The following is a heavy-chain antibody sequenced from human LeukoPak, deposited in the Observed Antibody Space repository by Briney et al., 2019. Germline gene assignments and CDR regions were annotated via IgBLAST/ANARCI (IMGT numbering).Heavy chain of an antibody. Sequence: ASVKVSCKASGYTFTSYYMHWVRQAPGQGLEWMGIINPSGGSTSYTQKFQGRVTMTRDTSTSTVYMELSSLRSEGTAVYYCARKDRYDAFDIWGQGTMVTVSS. J-gene: IGHJ3*02. CDR2: INPSGGST. V-gene: IGHV1-46*01. CDR1: GYTFTSYY. D-gene: IGHD2-15*01. CDR3: ARKDRYDAFDI.